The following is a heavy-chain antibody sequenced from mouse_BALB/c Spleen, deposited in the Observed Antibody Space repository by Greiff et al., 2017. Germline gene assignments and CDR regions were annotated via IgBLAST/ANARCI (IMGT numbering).Heavy chain of an antibody. Sequence: EVQGVESGGGLVKPGGSLKLSCAASGFAFSSYDMSWVRQTPEKRLEWVAYISSGGGSTYYPDTVKGRFTISRDNAKNTLYLQMSSLKSEDTAMYYCARHEGVRRAWFAYWGQGTLVTVSA. J-gene: IGHJ3*01. V-gene: IGHV5-12-1*01. CDR2: ISSGGGST. D-gene: IGHD2-14*01. CDR1: GFAFSSYD. CDR3: ARHEGVRRAWFAY.